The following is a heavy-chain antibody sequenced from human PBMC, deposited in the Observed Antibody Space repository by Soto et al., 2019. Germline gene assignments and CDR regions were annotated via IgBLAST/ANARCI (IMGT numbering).Heavy chain of an antibody. J-gene: IGHJ4*02. CDR3: ASVIPLGY. CDR2: INSDGSST. Sequence: PGGSLRLSCAASGFTFSTYAMAWVRQAPGKGLEWVSRINSDGSSTYYADSVKGRFTISRDNAKNTLYLQMNSLRAEDTAVYYCASVIPLGYWGQGTLVTVSS. CDR1: GFTFSTYA. D-gene: IGHD2-21*01. V-gene: IGHV3-74*01.